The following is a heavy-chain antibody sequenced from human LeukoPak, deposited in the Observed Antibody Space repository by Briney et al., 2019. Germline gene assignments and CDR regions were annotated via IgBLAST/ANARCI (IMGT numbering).Heavy chain of an antibody. CDR3: ARGPYSSSWYGPLRKYYFDY. Sequence: GSLRLSCAASGFTFSSYAMSWVRQAPGKGLEWIGEINHSGSTNYNPSLKSRVTISVDTSKNQFSLKLSSVTAADTAVYYCARGPYSSSWYGPLRKYYFDYWGQGTLVTVSS. CDR2: INHSGST. V-gene: IGHV4-34*01. CDR1: GFTFSSYA. D-gene: IGHD6-13*01. J-gene: IGHJ4*02.